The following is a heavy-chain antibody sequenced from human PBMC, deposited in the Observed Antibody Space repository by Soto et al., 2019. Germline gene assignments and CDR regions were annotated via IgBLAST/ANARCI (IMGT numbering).Heavy chain of an antibody. CDR2: TYYRSKWYN. J-gene: IGHJ5*02. CDR1: GDSVSSNSAA. Sequence: TLSLTCAISGDSVSSNSAAWNWIRQSPSRGLEWLGRTYYRSKWYNDYAVSVKSRITINPDTSKNQFSLQLNSVTPEDTAVYYCARKSVAGLRGGFDPWGEGTLVTVSS. V-gene: IGHV6-1*01. D-gene: IGHD6-19*01. CDR3: ARKSVAGLRGGFDP.